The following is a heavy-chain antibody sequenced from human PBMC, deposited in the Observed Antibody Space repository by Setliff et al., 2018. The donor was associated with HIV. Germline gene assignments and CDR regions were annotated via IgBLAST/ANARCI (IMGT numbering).Heavy chain of an antibody. D-gene: IGHD6-19*01. CDR2: IYYSGST. J-gene: IGHJ4*02. CDR3: ARRSGWSEDY. Sequence: SETLSLTCTVSGGSISSSSYYWGWIRQPPGKGLEWIGSIYYSGSTYYNPSLKSRVTISVDTSKNQFSLKLSSVTAADTAVYYCARRSGWSEDYWGQGTLVTVSS. V-gene: IGHV4-39*01. CDR1: GGSISSSSYY.